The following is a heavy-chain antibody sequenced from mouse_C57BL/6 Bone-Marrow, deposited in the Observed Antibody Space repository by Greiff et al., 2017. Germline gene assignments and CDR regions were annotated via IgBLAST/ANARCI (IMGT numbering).Heavy chain of an antibody. CDR3: ARYNGVYAMDY. CDR1: GYTFTSYW. V-gene: IGHV1-64*01. J-gene: IGHJ4*01. Sequence: VQLQQPGAELVKPGASVKLSCKASGYTFTSYWMHWVKQRPGQGLEWIGMIHPNSGSTNYNEKFKSKATLTVDKSSSTAYMQLSSLTSEDSAVYYCARYNGVYAMDYWGQGTSVTVSS. D-gene: IGHD2-3*01. CDR2: IHPNSGST.